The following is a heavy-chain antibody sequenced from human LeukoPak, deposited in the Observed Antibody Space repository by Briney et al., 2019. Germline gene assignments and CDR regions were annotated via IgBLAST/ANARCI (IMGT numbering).Heavy chain of an antibody. Sequence: GESLRLSCAASGFSFSSYSMNWVRQAPGKGLEWVSYISSSSGTIYYADSVKGRFTISRDNAKNSLYLLMNSLRDEDTAVYYCARDSSGWYRSDYWGQGTLVTVSS. CDR3: ARDSSGWYRSDY. D-gene: IGHD6-19*01. CDR1: GFSFSSYS. V-gene: IGHV3-48*02. CDR2: ISSSSGTI. J-gene: IGHJ4*02.